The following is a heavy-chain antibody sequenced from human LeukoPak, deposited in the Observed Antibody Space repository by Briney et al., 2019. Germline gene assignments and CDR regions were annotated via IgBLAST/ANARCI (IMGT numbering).Heavy chain of an antibody. J-gene: IGHJ4*02. Sequence: GGSLGLSCAASGFTFDDYAMHWVRQAPGKGLEWVSGISWNSGSIGYADSVKGRFTISRDNAKNSLYLQMNSLRTEDTALYYCAKVIDSTGYYYYDYWGQGTLVTVSS. CDR1: GFTFDDYA. CDR3: AKVIDSTGYYYYDY. D-gene: IGHD3-22*01. CDR2: ISWNSGSI. V-gene: IGHV3-9*01.